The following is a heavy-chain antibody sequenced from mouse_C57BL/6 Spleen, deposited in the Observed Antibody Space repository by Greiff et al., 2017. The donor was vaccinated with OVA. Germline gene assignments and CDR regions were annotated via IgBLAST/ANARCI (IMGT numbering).Heavy chain of an antibody. CDR2: IYPGDGDT. CDR3: ARSHYYGSRFFDY. V-gene: IGHV1-82*01. D-gene: IGHD1-1*01. J-gene: IGHJ2*01. Sequence: VQLQQSGPELVKPGASVKISCKASGYAFSSSWMNWVKQRPGKGLEWIGRIYPGDGDTNYNGKFKGNATLTADKSSSTAYMQLSSLTSEDSAVYFCARSHYYGSRFFDYWGQGTTLTVSS. CDR1: GYAFSSSW.